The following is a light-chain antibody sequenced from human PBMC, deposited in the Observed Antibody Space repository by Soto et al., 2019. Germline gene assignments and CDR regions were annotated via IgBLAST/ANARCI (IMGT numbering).Light chain of an antibody. CDR1: QSISIY. CDR3: QQSYTAPYT. J-gene: IGKJ2*01. Sequence: DIQMTQSPSSLSAFVGDRVTITCRASQSISIYLNWYQQTPGGAPNLLIYAASSLQSGVPSRFSGSRSAKDFTLSITSLQPEDFATYYCQQSYTAPYTFGQGTKLEI. V-gene: IGKV1-39*01. CDR2: AAS.